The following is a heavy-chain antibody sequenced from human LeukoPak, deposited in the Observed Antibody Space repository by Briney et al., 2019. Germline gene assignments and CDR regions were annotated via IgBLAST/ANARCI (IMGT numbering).Heavy chain of an antibody. D-gene: IGHD6-19*01. CDR1: GFTVSSTY. Sequence: GGSLRLSCAASGFTVSSTYMSWVRQAPGKGLEWVANIKQAGSEKYYVDSVKGRFAISRDNAMNSLYLQMNSLRAEDTAVYYCARPKIAVAAPRDAFDIWGQGTMVTVSS. J-gene: IGHJ3*02. CDR3: ARPKIAVAAPRDAFDI. V-gene: IGHV3-7*01. CDR2: IKQAGSEK.